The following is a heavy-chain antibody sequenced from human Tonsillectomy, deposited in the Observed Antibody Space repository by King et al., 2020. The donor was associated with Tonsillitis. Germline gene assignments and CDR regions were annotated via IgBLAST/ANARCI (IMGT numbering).Heavy chain of an antibody. J-gene: IGHJ4*02. CDR1: GFSVITNS. Sequence: QLVQSGGGLVQPGGSLRLSCAASGFSVITNSMNWVRQAPGKGLEWVSIIYSNDFIYYADSVKGRFTISRQNSDSTLYLQMNDLRGEDTAVYYCARANRWGLDSWGQGTLVSVSS. D-gene: IGHD2-21*02. CDR2: IYSNDFI. V-gene: IGHV3-53*04. CDR3: ARANRWGLDS.